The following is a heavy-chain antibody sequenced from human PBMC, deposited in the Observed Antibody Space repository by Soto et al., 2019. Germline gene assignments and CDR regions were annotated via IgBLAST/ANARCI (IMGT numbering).Heavy chain of an antibody. D-gene: IGHD3-16*01. CDR1: GFTFNAYD. CDR3: VTSETARLIKHNWFDT. CDR2: ITATSAYI. V-gene: IGHV3-21*01. Sequence: EVQLVESGGGLVKPGGSLRLSCAASGFTFNAYDMNWVRQAPGKGLEWVSSITATSAYIYYADSLRGRITISRDNAHNSLFLHVNSLRSEDTAVYYWVTSETARLIKHNWFDTWGQGTLVTVSS. J-gene: IGHJ5*02.